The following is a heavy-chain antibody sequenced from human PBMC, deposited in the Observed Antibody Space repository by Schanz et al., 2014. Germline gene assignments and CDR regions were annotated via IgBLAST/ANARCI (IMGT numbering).Heavy chain of an antibody. J-gene: IGHJ4*02. CDR3: ARLSAIFGVVTTYYFDY. V-gene: IGHV4-39*01. CDR1: GGSISSIGFY. CDR2: MYYSGST. D-gene: IGHD3-3*01. Sequence: QLQLQESGPGLVNPSETLSLTCTVSGGSISSIGFYWGWIRQPPGKGLEGIGRMYYSGSTYYNPPLKTRFTIPGAPPKNRSPGKRTLGTAAETAVYYCARLSAIFGVVTTYYFDYWGQGTLVTVSS.